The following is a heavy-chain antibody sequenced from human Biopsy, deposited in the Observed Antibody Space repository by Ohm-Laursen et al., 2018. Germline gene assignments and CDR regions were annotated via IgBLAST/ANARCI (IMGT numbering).Heavy chain of an antibody. D-gene: IGHD3-9*01. CDR1: GYTFTGYY. CDR3: AIDGNDFLTDYLKIDQ. J-gene: IGHJ4*02. V-gene: IGHV1-2*02. CDR2: INPKSGGT. Sequence: SVKVSCKASGYTFTGYYLHWVRQAPGQGLEWMGWINPKSGGTHYLEKFRGRSTMTRDTSISTAYMEVSSLRSDDTAVYYCAIDGNDFLTDYLKIDQWGQGALVTVSS.